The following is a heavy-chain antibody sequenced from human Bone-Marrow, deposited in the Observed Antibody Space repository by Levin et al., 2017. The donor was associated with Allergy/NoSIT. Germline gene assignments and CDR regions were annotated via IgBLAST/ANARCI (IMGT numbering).Heavy chain of an antibody. CDR3: ARVWDCSGGSCYGAFDI. Sequence: KISCKASGGTFSSYAISWVRQAPGQGLEWMGGIIPIFGTANYAQKFQGRVTITADKSTSTAYMELSSLRSEDTAVYYCARVWDCSGGSCYGAFDIWGQGTMVTVSS. CDR2: IIPIFGTA. CDR1: GGTFSSYA. D-gene: IGHD2-15*01. V-gene: IGHV1-69*06. J-gene: IGHJ3*02.